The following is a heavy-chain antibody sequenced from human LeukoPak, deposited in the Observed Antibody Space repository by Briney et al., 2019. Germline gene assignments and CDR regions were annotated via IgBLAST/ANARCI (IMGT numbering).Heavy chain of an antibody. Sequence: SQTLSLTCTVSGGSISRGDYYWHWIRQPPGKGLEWIGYIYYSGSTYYNPSLKSRVTISLDTSKNQFSLRLSSVRAADTAVYYCARDAYSPGASDIWGQGTMVTVSS. J-gene: IGHJ3*02. CDR3: ARDAYSPGASDI. CDR1: GGSISRGDYY. CDR2: IYYSGST. V-gene: IGHV4-30-4*01. D-gene: IGHD4-11*01.